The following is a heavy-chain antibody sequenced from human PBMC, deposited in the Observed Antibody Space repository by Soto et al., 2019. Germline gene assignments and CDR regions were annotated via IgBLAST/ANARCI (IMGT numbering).Heavy chain of an antibody. J-gene: IGHJ6*02. CDR1: GFTFDDYA. CDR2: ISGDGGST. CDR3: VKALIHSSSSLYYYYYGMDV. V-gene: IGHV3-43*02. D-gene: IGHD6-6*01. Sequence: GGSLRLSCAASGFTFDDYAMHWVRQAPGKGLEWVSLISGDGGSTYYADSVKGRFTISRDNSKNSLYLQMNSLRTEDTALYYCVKALIHSSSSLYYYYYGMDVWGQGTTVTVSS.